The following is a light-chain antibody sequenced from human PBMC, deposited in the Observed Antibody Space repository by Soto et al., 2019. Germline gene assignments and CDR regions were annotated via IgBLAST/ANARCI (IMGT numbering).Light chain of an antibody. Sequence: QSVLTQSPSASASLGASVKLTCTLSSAHGTYAIAWHQQQPEKGPRFLMKVTGDGSHMRGDGIPDRFSGSSSGAERYLIISSLQSEDEANYYCQTWGTGIRVFGGGTQLTVL. J-gene: IGLJ3*02. CDR1: SAHGTYA. CDR3: QTWGTGIRV. V-gene: IGLV4-69*01. CDR2: VTGDGSH.